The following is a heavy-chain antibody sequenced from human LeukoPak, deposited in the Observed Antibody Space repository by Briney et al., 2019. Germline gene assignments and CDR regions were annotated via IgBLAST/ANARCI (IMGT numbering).Heavy chain of an antibody. Sequence: TGGSLRLSCAASGFTFSIYGMHWVRQAPGKGLEWVAFIRYDGSNKYYADSVKGRFTISRDNFKNTLYLQMNSLRAEDTAVYYCAKSRVPYTPIRVVDYFDTWGQGPLVTASS. D-gene: IGHD2-2*01. J-gene: IGHJ4*02. CDR3: AKSRVPYTPIRVVDYFDT. CDR1: GFTFSIYG. V-gene: IGHV3-30*02. CDR2: IRYDGSNK.